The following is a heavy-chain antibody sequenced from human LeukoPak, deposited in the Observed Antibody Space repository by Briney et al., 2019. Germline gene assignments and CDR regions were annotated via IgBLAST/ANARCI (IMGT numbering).Heavy chain of an antibody. CDR3: ARGARNWSGDFYGMDV. D-gene: IGHD3-3*01. V-gene: IGHV4-4*07. CDR2: IYTSGST. J-gene: IGHJ6*02. CDR1: GGSTSSYY. Sequence: PSETLSLTCTVSGGSTSSYYWSWIRQPAGKGLEWIGRIYTSGSTNYNPSLKSRVTMSVDTSKNQFSLKLSSVTAADTAVYYCARGARNWSGDFYGMDVWGQGTTVTVSS.